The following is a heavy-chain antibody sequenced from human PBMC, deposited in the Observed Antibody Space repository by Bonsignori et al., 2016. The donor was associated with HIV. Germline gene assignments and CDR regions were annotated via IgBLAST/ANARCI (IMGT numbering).Heavy chain of an antibody. Sequence: VRQAPGKGLEWVSYISSSSTTIYYADSVKGRFTVSRDNAKNSLYLQMTSLRDEDTAVYYCARIRGYSGYDYATPFSSHFDYWGQGTLVTVSS. D-gene: IGHD5-12*01. CDR3: ARIRGYSGYDYATPFSSHFDY. CDR2: ISSSSTTI. V-gene: IGHV3-48*02. J-gene: IGHJ4*02.